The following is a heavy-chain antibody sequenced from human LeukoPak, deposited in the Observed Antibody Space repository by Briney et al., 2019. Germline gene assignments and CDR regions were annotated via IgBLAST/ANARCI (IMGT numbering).Heavy chain of an antibody. CDR2: IIPIFGTA. Sequence: GASVKVSCKASGGTFSSYAISWVRQAPGQGLEWMGGIIPIFGTANYAQKFQGRVTITTDESTSTAYMELSSLRSEDTAVYYCARGAEGAFDIWGQGTMVTVSS. CDR3: ARGAEGAFDI. CDR1: GGTFSSYA. V-gene: IGHV1-69*05. J-gene: IGHJ3*02.